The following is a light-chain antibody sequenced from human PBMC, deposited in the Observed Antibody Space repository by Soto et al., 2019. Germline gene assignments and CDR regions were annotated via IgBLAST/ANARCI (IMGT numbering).Light chain of an antibody. Sequence: QSVLTQPASVSGAPGQRVTISCTGSGSNIGAGYGVQWYQQLPGTAPKLLIYDDDKRPSGIPDRFSGSKSGTSATLGITGFQTGDEADYYCGSWDSSLSAYVFATWTKVTVL. J-gene: IGLJ1*01. V-gene: IGLV1-51*01. CDR3: GSWDSSLSAYV. CDR2: DDD. CDR1: GSNIGAGY.